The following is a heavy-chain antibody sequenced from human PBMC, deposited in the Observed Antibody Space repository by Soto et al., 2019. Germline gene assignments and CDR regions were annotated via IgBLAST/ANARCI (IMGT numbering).Heavy chain of an antibody. Sequence: PWGSLRLSCAASGFTVSTYTMNWVRQAPGKGLECVSSIYSTSTYIYYTDSVKGRFSISRDNARNSLYLQMNSLRAEDTAVYYCARDHYFGSGSYGLDYWGPGTLVTVSS. J-gene: IGHJ4*02. V-gene: IGHV3-21*01. CDR1: GFTVSTYT. CDR2: IYSTSTYI. D-gene: IGHD3-10*01. CDR3: ARDHYFGSGSYGLDY.